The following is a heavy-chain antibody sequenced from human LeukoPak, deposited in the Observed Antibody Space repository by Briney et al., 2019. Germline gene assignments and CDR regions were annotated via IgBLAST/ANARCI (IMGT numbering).Heavy chain of an antibody. J-gene: IGHJ4*02. CDR2: IKQDGSEK. D-gene: IGHD6-6*01. CDR1: GFTFSSYW. CDR3: ARAFIHGIAARPFDY. V-gene: IGHV3-7*01. Sequence: GGSLRLSCAASGFTFSSYWMSWVRQAPGKGLEWVANIKQDGSEKYYVDSVKGRFTISRDNAKNSLYLKMNSLRAEDTAVYYRARAFIHGIAARPFDYWGQGTLVTVSS.